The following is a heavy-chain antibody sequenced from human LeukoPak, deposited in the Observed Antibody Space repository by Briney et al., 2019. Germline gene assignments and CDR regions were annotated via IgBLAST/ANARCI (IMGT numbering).Heavy chain of an antibody. CDR3: ARDWDTSCLLY. Sequence: GASVKVSCKASGYTFTGYYMHWVRQAPGQGLEWMGIINPSGGSTSYAQKFQGRVTITTDESTSTAYMELSSLRSEDTAVYYCARDWDTSCLLYWGQGTLVTVSS. J-gene: IGHJ4*02. D-gene: IGHD2-2*01. CDR2: INPSGGST. V-gene: IGHV1-46*01. CDR1: GYTFTGYY.